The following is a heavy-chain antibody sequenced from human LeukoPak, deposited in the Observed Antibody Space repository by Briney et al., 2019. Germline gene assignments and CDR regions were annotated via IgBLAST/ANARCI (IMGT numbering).Heavy chain of an antibody. CDR3: ARAADYYASGIFY. Sequence: GGSLRLSCAASGFTFSDYWMHWVRQAPGKGLVWVSRINTDGSTTTYADSVKGRFTISRDNAKNTLYLQMNSLRAEDTAVYYCARAADYYASGIFYWGQGTLVTVSS. CDR1: GFTFSDYW. D-gene: IGHD3-10*01. J-gene: IGHJ4*02. V-gene: IGHV3-74*01. CDR2: INTDGSTT.